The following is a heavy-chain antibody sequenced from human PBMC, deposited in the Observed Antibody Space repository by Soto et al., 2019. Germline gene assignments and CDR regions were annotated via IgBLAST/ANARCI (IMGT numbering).Heavy chain of an antibody. V-gene: IGHV4-39*01. D-gene: IGHD3-10*02. CDR1: GDSNTASYSN. J-gene: IGHJ4*02. CDR2: FYYSETT. Sequence: SETLSLTCTVSGDSNTASYSNWAWIRQPPGKGLEWIGTFYYSETTSQNPPLRSRITISGDTSRNQFSLNLRSVTAADSGVYYCAKLVRDDVRRSDLDHWGQGTLVTVSS. CDR3: AKLVRDDVRRSDLDH.